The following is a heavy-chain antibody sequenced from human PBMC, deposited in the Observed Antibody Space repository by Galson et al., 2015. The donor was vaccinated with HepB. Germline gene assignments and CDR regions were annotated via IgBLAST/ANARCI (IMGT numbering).Heavy chain of an antibody. CDR3: AAADYVWGSYQSGAFDI. J-gene: IGHJ3*02. CDR2: IYYSGST. CDR1: GGSISSYY. D-gene: IGHD3-16*02. Sequence: ETLSLTCTVSGGSISSYYWSWLRQPPGKGLEWIGYIYYSGSTNYNPSLKSRVTISVDTSKNQFSLKLSSVTSADTAGYYCAAADYVWGSYQSGAFDIWGQGTMVTVSS. V-gene: IGHV4-59*01.